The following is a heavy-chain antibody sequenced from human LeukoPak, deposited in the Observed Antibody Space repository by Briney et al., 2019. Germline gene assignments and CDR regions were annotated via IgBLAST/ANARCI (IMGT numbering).Heavy chain of an antibody. CDR3: ARDRGQYSSSWYGFDY. J-gene: IGHJ4*02. CDR2: INPSGGST. D-gene: IGHD6-13*01. Sequence: ASVKVSCKASGYTFTSYYMHWVRQAPGQGLEWMGIINPSGGSTSYAQKFQGRVTMTRDTSTSTVYMEPSSLRSEDTAVYYCARDRGQYSSSWYGFDYWGQGTLVTVSS. CDR1: GYTFTSYY. V-gene: IGHV1-46*01.